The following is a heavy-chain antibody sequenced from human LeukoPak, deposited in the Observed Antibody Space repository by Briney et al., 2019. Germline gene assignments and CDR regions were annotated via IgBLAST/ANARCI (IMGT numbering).Heavy chain of an antibody. V-gene: IGHV1-18*03. CDR3: ARDLVGYSGYEPIGY. Sequence: ASVKVSCKASGYTFTSYGISWVRQAPGQGLEWMGWISAYNGNTNYAQKLQGRVTMTTDTSTSTAYMELRSLRSDDMAVYYCARDLVGYSGYEPIGYWGQGTLVTVSS. CDR2: ISAYNGNT. J-gene: IGHJ4*02. CDR1: GYTFTSYG. D-gene: IGHD5-12*01.